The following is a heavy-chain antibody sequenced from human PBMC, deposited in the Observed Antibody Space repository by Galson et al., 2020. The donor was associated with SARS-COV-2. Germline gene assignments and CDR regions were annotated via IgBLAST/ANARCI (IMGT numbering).Heavy chain of an antibody. V-gene: IGHV3-33*01. CDR2: IWYDGGNK. Sequence: QLGESLKISCAASGFTFSSYGMHWVRQAPGKGLEWVAIIWYDGGNKYYADSVKGRFTISRDNSKNTLYLQMDSLTVEDTAVYYCARWDFDYWGQGTLVTVSS. J-gene: IGHJ4*02. CDR3: ARWDFDY. CDR1: GFTFSSYG.